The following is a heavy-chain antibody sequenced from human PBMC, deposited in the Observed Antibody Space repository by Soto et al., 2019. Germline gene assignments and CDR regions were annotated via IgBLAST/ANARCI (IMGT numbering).Heavy chain of an antibody. CDR3: AREVNTVIMPGDTEDYSGLDV. D-gene: IGHD2-21*02. J-gene: IGHJ6*02. V-gene: IGHV1-46*01. Sequence: QVQLVQSGAEVKKPGASVKVSCKASGYVFSSSFVHWVRQAPGQGLEWMAMINPTIGSTSYAHNFQGRIAVTRDTSTATVYLDLSSLRSADTAIYYCAREVNTVIMPGDTEDYSGLDVWGQGTTVIVSS. CDR1: GYVFSSSF. CDR2: INPTIGST.